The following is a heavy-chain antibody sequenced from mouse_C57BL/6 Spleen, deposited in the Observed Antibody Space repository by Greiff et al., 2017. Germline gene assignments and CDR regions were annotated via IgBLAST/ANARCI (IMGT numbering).Heavy chain of an antibody. D-gene: IGHD4-1*01. V-gene: IGHV3-1*01. CDR2: ISYSGST. CDR1: GYSITSGYD. CDR3: ARAGTRYFDV. Sequence: EVNLVESGPGMVKPSQSLSLTCTVTGYSITSGYDWHWIRHFPGNKLEWMGYISYSGSTNYNPSLKSRISITHDTSKNHFFLKLNSVTTEDTATYYCARAGTRYFDVWGTGTTVTVSS. J-gene: IGHJ1*03.